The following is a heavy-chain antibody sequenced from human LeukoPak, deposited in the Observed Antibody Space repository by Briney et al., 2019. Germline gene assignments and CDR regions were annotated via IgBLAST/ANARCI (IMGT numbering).Heavy chain of an antibody. CDR3: ASAPGIAESY. V-gene: IGHV4-39*01. CDR1: GGSISSSSYY. Sequence: PSETLSLTCTVSGGSISSSSYYWVWIRQPPGKGLEWIGSMYYSGSAYYNPSLKSRVTISVDTSKNQFSLKLSSVTAADTAVYYCASAPGIAESYWGQGTLVTVSS. D-gene: IGHD2-21*01. J-gene: IGHJ4*02. CDR2: MYYSGSA.